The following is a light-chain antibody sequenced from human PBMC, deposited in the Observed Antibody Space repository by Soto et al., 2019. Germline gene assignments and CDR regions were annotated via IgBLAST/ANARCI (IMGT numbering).Light chain of an antibody. V-gene: IGKV3-20*01. Sequence: EIVLTQSPGTLSLSPGERATLSCRASQSVSSSYLAWYQQKPGQAPRLVIYGASSRATGIPDRFSGSGSGTDFTLTISRLEPEDFAVYYCQQYGSSLLTFGQGTRLEIK. CDR1: QSVSSSY. CDR2: GAS. CDR3: QQYGSSLLT. J-gene: IGKJ5*01.